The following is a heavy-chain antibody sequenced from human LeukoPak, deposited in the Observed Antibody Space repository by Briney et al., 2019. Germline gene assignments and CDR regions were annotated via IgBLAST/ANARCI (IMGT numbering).Heavy chain of an antibody. V-gene: IGHV4-61*02. CDR3: AEFVFSSLKLDY. Sequence: SETLSLTCNVSGVSISSSGYYWTWVRQPAGKGLEWIERIYIDGITYYSPSLQSRLTITLDTCKSQISLKFGSVTSAGTAVYFRAEFVFSSLKLDYWGQGILVTVSS. D-gene: IGHD2-21*01. J-gene: IGHJ4*02. CDR1: GVSISSSGYY. CDR2: IYIDGIT.